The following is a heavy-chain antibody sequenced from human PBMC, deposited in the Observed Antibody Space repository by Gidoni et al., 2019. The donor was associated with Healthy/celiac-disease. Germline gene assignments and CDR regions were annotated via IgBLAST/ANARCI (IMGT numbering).Heavy chain of an antibody. D-gene: IGHD3-22*01. CDR2: TKSKTDGGTT. V-gene: IGHV3-15*01. Sequence: EVQLVESGGGLVKPGGSLRLSCAASGFPFSNAWLSWVRQAPGKGLEWVGRTKSKTDGGTTDYAAPVKGRFTISRDDSKNTLYLQMNSLKTEDTAVYYCTTRRYYDSSGYPSPPDFDYWGQGTLVTVSS. CDR1: GFPFSNAW. J-gene: IGHJ4*02. CDR3: TTRRYYDSSGYPSPPDFDY.